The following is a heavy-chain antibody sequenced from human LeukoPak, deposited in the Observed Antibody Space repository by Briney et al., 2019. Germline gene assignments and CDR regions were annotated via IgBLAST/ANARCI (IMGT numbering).Heavy chain of an antibody. Sequence: PSETLSLTCTVSGGSISSYYWNWIRQPPGKGLEWIGYIYYSGRTNYNPSLKSRVTISVDTSKNQFSLKLSSVTAADTAVYYCARGGMVATSFDYWGQGTLVTVS. D-gene: IGHD5-12*01. CDR3: ARGGMVATSFDY. CDR2: IYYSGRT. CDR1: GGSISSYY. J-gene: IGHJ4*02. V-gene: IGHV4-59*12.